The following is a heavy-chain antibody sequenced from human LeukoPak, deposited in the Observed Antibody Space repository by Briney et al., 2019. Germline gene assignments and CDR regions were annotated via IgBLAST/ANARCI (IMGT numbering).Heavy chain of an antibody. V-gene: IGHV1-2*02. Sequence: ASVKVSCKASGYTXTGHAIHGVRQAPGQGLEWMGWINPKNGGTDYPQKFRGRVTLTRDTSVNTVYLELSRLTSDDTAVYYCARVFANFITGRPRAFAVWGQGTTVTVSS. CDR2: INPKNGGT. CDR1: GYTXTGHA. D-gene: IGHD6-6*01. J-gene: IGHJ3*01. CDR3: ARVFANFITGRPRAFAV.